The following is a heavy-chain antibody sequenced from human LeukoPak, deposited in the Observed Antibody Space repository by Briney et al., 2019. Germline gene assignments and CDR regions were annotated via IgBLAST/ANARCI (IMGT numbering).Heavy chain of an antibody. CDR2: INPNSGGT. V-gene: IGHV1-2*02. CDR3: ARAPPPCGVTRWYFDY. J-gene: IGHJ4*02. Sequence: GASVKVSCKASGYTFTGYYMHWVRQAPGQGLEWMGWINPNSGGTNYAQKFQGRVAMTRDTSISTAYMELSRLKSDDTAVYYCARAPPPCGVTRWYFDYWGQGTLVTVSS. CDR1: GYTFTGYY. D-gene: IGHD3-10*01.